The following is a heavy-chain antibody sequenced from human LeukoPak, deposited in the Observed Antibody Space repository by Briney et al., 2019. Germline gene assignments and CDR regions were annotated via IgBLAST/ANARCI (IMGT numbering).Heavy chain of an antibody. CDR2: INPNSDGT. J-gene: IGHJ4*02. CDR3: ARGNYGILTGYYIFDY. D-gene: IGHD3-9*01. CDR1: GYTFTGYY. V-gene: IGHV1-2*02. Sequence: GASVTVSCKASGYTFTGYYMHWVRQAPAQGLEWMGLINPNSDGTNNAQKFQGRVTMTMDRSIRTAYMELSRLRFDDTACYYCARGNYGILTGYYIFDYWGQGTLVTVSS.